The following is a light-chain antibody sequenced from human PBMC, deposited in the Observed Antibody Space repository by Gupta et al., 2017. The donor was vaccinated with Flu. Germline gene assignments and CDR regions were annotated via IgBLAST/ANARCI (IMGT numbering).Light chain of an antibody. J-gene: IGKJ2*01. V-gene: IGKV1-5*03. CDR1: QSISSW. Sequence: PSTLSASVGDRVTITCRASQSISSWLAWYQQKPGKAPKPLIYKASNLESGVPSRFSGSGSGTEFTLTISSLQPDDFATYYCQQYNSYSYTFGQGTKMEIK. CDR2: KAS. CDR3: QQYNSYSYT.